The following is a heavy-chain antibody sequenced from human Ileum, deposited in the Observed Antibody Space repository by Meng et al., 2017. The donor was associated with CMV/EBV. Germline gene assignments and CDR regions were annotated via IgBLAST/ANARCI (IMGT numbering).Heavy chain of an antibody. CDR3: ARQNIADSYYGLDV. V-gene: IGHV1-2*06. CDR2: IHPNSGGT. D-gene: IGHD2-21*01. J-gene: IGHJ6*02. Sequence: SEYICPAHLLIWVRQAPGQGLEWMARIHPNSGGTNYAQNFQGRVTVTRDTSINTAYMELTGLRSDDTAVYYCARQNIADSYYGLDVWGQGTTVTVSS. CDR1: EYICPAHL.